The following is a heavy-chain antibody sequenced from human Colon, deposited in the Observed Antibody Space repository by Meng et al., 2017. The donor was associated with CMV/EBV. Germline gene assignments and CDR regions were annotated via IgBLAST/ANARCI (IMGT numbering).Heavy chain of an antibody. J-gene: IGHJ4*02. D-gene: IGHD2-21*02. Sequence: AQLGGSGGGVCQLGGSLRLSCEASGVTFSNYAMHWVRQAPGKGLEWVAFIWFDGSSKDYADSVKGRFTISRDNSMNRLYLQVNSLRSEDTAVYYCVKTGTAWQFDFWGQGTLVTVSS. CDR3: VKTGTAWQFDF. V-gene: IGHV3-30*02. CDR2: IWFDGSSK. CDR1: GVTFSNYA.